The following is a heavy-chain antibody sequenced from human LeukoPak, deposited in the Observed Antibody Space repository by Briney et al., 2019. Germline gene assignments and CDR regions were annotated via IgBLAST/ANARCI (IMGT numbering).Heavy chain of an antibody. CDR3: AKGRGSPYYFEY. V-gene: IGHV3-23*01. D-gene: IGHD1-26*01. J-gene: IGHJ4*02. CDR2: ISGSGGST. CDR1: GFTFSSYA. Sequence: GGSLRLSCAASGFTFSSYAMSWVRQAPGKGLEWVSAISGSGGSTYYADSVKGRFTISRDNSKNTLYLQMNSPRAEDTAVYYCAKGRGSPYYFEYWGQGTLVTVSS.